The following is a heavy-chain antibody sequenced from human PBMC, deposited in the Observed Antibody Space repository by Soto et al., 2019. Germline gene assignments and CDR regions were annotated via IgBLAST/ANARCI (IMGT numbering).Heavy chain of an antibody. CDR2: IYSGGST. CDR1: GFTVSANY. V-gene: IGHV3-66*01. D-gene: IGHD2-15*01. Sequence: GGSLRLSCAASGFTVSANYMNWVRQAPGKGLEWVSVIYSGGSTYYADSVKGRFSISRDNSKNTLHLQMNSLRAEDTAVYYCATGYISGGRWYPEYFHHWGQGTLVTVSS. CDR3: ATGYISGGRWYPEYFHH. J-gene: IGHJ1*01.